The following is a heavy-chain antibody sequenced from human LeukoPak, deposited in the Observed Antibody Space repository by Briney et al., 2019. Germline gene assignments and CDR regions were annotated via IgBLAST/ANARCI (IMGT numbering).Heavy chain of an antibody. CDR2: IKQDGSER. D-gene: IGHD6-19*01. Sequence: PGGSLRLSCEASGFTFSRFWMSWVRQAPGKGLGGVANIKQDGSERYYVDSVKGRFTISRDNAKNSLYLQMSSLRAEDTALYYCARGSSSGWYYYFDCWGQGTLVTVSS. J-gene: IGHJ4*02. V-gene: IGHV3-7*01. CDR1: GFTFSRFW. CDR3: ARGSSSGWYYYFDC.